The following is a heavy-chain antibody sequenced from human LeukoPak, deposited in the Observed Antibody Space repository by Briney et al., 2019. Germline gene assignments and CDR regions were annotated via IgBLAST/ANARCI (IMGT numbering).Heavy chain of an antibody. D-gene: IGHD2-2*01. Sequence: ASVKASCKASGYTFTSYGISWVRQAPGQGLEWMGWISAYNGNTNYAQKLQGRVTMTTDTSTSTAYMELRSLRSDDTAVYYCASGAAPAAITPSDYWGQGTLVTVSS. J-gene: IGHJ4*02. V-gene: IGHV1-18*01. CDR2: ISAYNGNT. CDR3: ASGAAPAAITPSDY. CDR1: GYTFTSYG.